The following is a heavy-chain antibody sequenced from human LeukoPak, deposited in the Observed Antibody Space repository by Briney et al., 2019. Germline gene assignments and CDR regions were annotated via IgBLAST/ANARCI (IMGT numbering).Heavy chain of an antibody. CDR1: GGSISSYY. CDR2: IYYSGST. D-gene: IGHD2-2*01. J-gene: IGHJ5*02. Sequence: SETLSLTCTVSGGSISSYYWSWIRQPPGKGLEWIGYIYYSGSTYYNPSLKSRVSISVDTSKSQFSLKLSSVTAADTAVYYCARDGAPYQEGWFDPWGQGTLVTVSS. V-gene: IGHV4-59*12. CDR3: ARDGAPYQEGWFDP.